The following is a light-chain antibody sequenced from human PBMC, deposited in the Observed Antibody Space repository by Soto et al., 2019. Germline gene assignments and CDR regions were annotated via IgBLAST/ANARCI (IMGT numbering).Light chain of an antibody. CDR3: QTWGTGIRV. V-gene: IGLV4-69*01. CDR2: LNSDGSH. Sequence: QPVLTQSPSASASLGASVKLTCTLSSGHSSYAIAWRQQQPEKGPRYLMKLNSDGSHSKGDGIPDRFSGSSSGAERYLTISSLQSEDEADYYCQTWGTGIRVFGTGTKLTVL. J-gene: IGLJ1*01. CDR1: SGHSSYA.